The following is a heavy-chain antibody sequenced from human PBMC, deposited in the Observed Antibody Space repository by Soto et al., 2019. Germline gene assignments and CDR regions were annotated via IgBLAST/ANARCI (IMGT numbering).Heavy chain of an antibody. Sequence: GGSLRLSCTASGFTFGDYAMSWFRQAPGKGLEWVGFIRSKAYGGTTEYAASVKGRLTISRDDSKSIAYLQMNSLKTEDTAVYYCTRGIRAAAGYFDYWGQGTLVTVSS. CDR2: IRSKAYGGTT. V-gene: IGHV3-49*03. J-gene: IGHJ4*02. D-gene: IGHD6-13*01. CDR3: TRGIRAAAGYFDY. CDR1: GFTFGDYA.